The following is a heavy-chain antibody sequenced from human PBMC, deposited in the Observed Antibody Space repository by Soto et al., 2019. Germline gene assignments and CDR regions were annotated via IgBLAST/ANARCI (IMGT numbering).Heavy chain of an antibody. D-gene: IGHD3-16*01. CDR3: AHSLYDYVWGTNWFDP. J-gene: IGHJ5*02. Sequence: QITLKESGPTLVKPTQTLTLTCTFSGFSLSTSGVGVGWIRQPPGKALEWLALIYWDDDKRYSPSLKSRLTITKDSSKNPVVLTMTNMDPVDTATYCCAHSLYDYVWGTNWFDPWGQGTLVTVSS. CDR2: IYWDDDK. V-gene: IGHV2-5*02. CDR1: GFSLSTSGVG.